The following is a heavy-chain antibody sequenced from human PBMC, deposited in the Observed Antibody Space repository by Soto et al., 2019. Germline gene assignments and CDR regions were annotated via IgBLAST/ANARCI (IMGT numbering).Heavy chain of an antibody. CDR3: ARGSPRQWLVPRYFDY. Sequence: GLEWIGEINHSGSTNYNPSLKSRVTISVDTSKNQFSLKLSSVTAADTAVYYCARGSPRQWLVPRYFDYWGQGTLVTVSS. D-gene: IGHD6-19*01. V-gene: IGHV4-34*01. J-gene: IGHJ4*02. CDR2: INHSGST.